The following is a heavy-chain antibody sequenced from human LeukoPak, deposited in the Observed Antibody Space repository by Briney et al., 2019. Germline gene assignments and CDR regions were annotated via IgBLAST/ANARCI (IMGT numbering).Heavy chain of an antibody. J-gene: IGHJ4*02. D-gene: IGHD5-18*01. Sequence: PSETLSLTCTVSGGSISSSSYYWGWIRQPPGKGLEWIGSIYYSGSTYYNPSLKSRVTISVDTSKNQFSLKLSSVTAADTAVYYCARVARRGYKTLPFDYWGQGTLVTVSS. V-gene: IGHV4-39*07. CDR2: IYYSGST. CDR1: GGSISSSSYY. CDR3: ARVARRGYKTLPFDY.